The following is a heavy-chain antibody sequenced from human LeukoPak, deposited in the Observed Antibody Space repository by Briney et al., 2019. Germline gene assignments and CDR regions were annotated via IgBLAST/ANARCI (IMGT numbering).Heavy chain of an antibody. CDR2: IGGSGGST. CDR3: AKSRNTGYSLFDY. V-gene: IGHV3-23*01. CDR1: GFTFSSYA. Sequence: GGSLRLSCAASGFTFSSYAMSWVRQAPGKGLELVSAIGGSGGSTYYADSVKGRFTIARDNSENTLYLQMSSLRAEDTAVYYCAKSRNTGYSLFDYWGQGTLVTVSS. J-gene: IGHJ4*02. D-gene: IGHD3-9*01.